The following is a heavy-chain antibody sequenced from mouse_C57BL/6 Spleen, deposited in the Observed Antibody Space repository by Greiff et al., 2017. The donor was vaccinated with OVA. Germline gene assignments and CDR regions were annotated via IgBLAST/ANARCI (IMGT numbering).Heavy chain of an antibody. V-gene: IGHV1-80*01. CDR2: IYPGDGDT. CDR3: AREEANWGFFDY. Sequence: VKVVESGAELVKPGASVKISCKASGYAFSSYWMNWVKQRPGKGLEWIGQIYPGDGDTNYNGKFKGKATLTADKSSSTAYMQLSSLTSEDSAVYFCAREEANWGFFDYWGQGTTLTVSS. J-gene: IGHJ2*01. D-gene: IGHD4-1*01. CDR1: GYAFSSYW.